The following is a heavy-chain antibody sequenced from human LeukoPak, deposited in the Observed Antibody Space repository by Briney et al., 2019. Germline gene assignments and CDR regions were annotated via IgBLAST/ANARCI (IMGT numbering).Heavy chain of an antibody. J-gene: IGHJ4*02. D-gene: IGHD6-19*01. V-gene: IGHV3-23*01. Sequence: GGSLRLSCAASGFTFSSYAMIWVRQAPGKGLEWVSAISGGGGNTFYAESVKGRFTISRDNSKNTLYLQMNSLRAEDTAVYYCAKAISGWYKFDYWGQGTLVTVSS. CDR1: GFTFSSYA. CDR2: ISGGGGNT. CDR3: AKAISGWYKFDY.